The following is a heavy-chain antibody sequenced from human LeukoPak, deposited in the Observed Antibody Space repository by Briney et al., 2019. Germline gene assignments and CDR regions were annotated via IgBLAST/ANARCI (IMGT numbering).Heavy chain of an antibody. D-gene: IGHD5-18*01. J-gene: IGHJ4*02. CDR2: IKQDGSEK. Sequence: GGSLRLSCAASGFTFSSYWMSWVRQAPGKGLEWVANIKQDGSEKYYVDSVKGRFTISRDNAKNSLYLQMNSLRAEDTAVYYCARRVIPRGYSYGYIDYWGQGTLATVSS. CDR1: GFTFSSYW. V-gene: IGHV3-7*01. CDR3: ARRVIPRGYSYGYIDY.